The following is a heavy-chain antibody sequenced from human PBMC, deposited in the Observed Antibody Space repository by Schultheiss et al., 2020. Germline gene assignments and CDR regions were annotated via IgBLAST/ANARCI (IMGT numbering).Heavy chain of an antibody. D-gene: IGHD1-1*01. V-gene: IGHV3-23*01. J-gene: IGHJ6*02. CDR1: GFTFSSYA. CDR2: ISGSGGST. CDR3: AKLINDSRYRLYYYYYGMDV. Sequence: GGSLRLSCAASGFTFSSYAMSWVRQAPGKGLEWVSAISGSGGSTYYADSVKGRFTISRDNSKNTLYLQMNSLRAEDTAVYYCAKLINDSRYRLYYYYYGMDVWGQGTTVTVSS.